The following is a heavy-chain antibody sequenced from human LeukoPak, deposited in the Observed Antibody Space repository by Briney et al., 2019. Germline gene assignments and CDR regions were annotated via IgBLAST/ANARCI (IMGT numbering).Heavy chain of an antibody. CDR1: GGSISSSSYY. CDR3: ARAPIYWRAIDY. CDR2: INYSGIT. V-gene: IGHV4-61*05. Sequence: SETLSLTCSVSGGSISSSSYYWGWIRQPPGKGLEWIGYINYSGITNYNPSLKSRVTISVDTSKNQFSLKLSSVTAADTAVYYCARAPIYWRAIDYWGQGTLVTVSS. D-gene: IGHD2-15*01. J-gene: IGHJ4*02.